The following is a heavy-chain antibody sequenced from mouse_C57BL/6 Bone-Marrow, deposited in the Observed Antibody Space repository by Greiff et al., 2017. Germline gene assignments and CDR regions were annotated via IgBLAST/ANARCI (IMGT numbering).Heavy chain of an antibody. D-gene: IGHD2-3*01. V-gene: IGHV14-2*01. CDR2: IDPEDGET. CDR1: GFNIKAYY. J-gene: IGHJ3*01. Sequence: EVQLQQSGAELVKPGASVKLSCTASGFNIKAYYMHWVKQRTEQGLEWIGRIDPEDGETKYAPNFQGKATITADTSSNTAYLQLSSLTSEDTAVYYCARGGYYGAYWGQGTLVTVSA. CDR3: ARGGYYGAY.